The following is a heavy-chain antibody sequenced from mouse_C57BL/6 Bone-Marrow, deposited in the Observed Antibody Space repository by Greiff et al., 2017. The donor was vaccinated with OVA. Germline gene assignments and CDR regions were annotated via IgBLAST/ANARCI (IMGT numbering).Heavy chain of an antibody. D-gene: IGHD2-1*01. Sequence: EVKVVESGEGLVKPGGSLKLSCAASGFTFSSYAMSWVRQTPEKRLEWVAYISSGGDYIYYADTVKGRFTISRDNARNTLYLQMSSLKSEDTAMHYCTSIYPFFAYWGQGTLVTVSA. CDR3: TSIYPFFAY. CDR2: ISSGGDYI. J-gene: IGHJ3*01. CDR1: GFTFSSYA. V-gene: IGHV5-9-1*02.